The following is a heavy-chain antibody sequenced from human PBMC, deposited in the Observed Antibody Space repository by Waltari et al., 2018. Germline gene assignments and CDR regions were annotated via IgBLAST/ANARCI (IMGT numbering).Heavy chain of an antibody. D-gene: IGHD3-9*01. CDR3: AREAYYDILTGYPPNWFDP. CDR2: NIPIFGTG. Sequence: QVQLVQSGAEVKKPGSSVKVSCKASGGTFSSYAISWVRQAPGQGLEWMGWNIPIFGTGNYAQKFQGRVTITADESTSTADVGLSSLRSEDTAVYYCAREAYYDILTGYPPNWFDPWGQGTLVTVSS. CDR1: GGTFSSYA. V-gene: IGHV1-69*01. J-gene: IGHJ5*02.